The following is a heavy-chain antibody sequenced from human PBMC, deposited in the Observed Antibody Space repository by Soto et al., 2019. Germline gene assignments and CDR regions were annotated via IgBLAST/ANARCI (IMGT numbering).Heavy chain of an antibody. CDR3: VRDGTKTLRDWFDP. D-gene: IGHD1-1*01. CDR1: GASLRWFC. J-gene: IGHJ5*02. CDR2: IYPTGTT. Sequence: ASETLSITPPFSGASLRWFCWSWIRQSAGKGLEGIGRIYPTGTTDYNPSLKSRVMMSVDTSKKQFSLKLRSVTAADTAVYYCVRDGTKTLRDWFDPWGQGISVTVSS. V-gene: IGHV4-4*07.